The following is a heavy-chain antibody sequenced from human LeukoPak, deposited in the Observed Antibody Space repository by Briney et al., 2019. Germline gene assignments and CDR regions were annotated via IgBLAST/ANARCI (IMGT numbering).Heavy chain of an antibody. J-gene: IGHJ4*02. D-gene: IGHD3-22*01. Sequence: GGSLRLSCAASGFTFSSYAMSWVRQAPGKGLEWVSAISGSGGSTYYADPVKGRFTISRDNSKNTLYLQMNSLGAEDTAVYYCAKDSAFYDSSGYDYWGQGTLVTVSS. CDR3: AKDSAFYDSSGYDY. CDR1: GFTFSSYA. V-gene: IGHV3-23*01. CDR2: ISGSGGST.